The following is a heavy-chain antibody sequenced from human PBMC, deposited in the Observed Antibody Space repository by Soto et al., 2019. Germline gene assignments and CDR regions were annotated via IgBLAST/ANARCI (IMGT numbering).Heavy chain of an antibody. J-gene: IGHJ6*02. CDR2: IYYSGST. CDR3: ARCRDGYSYGYGGYYYYGMDV. CDR1: GGSISSYY. D-gene: IGHD5-18*01. Sequence: KLSETLSLTCTVSGGSISSYYWSWIRQPPGKGLEWIGYIYYSGSTNYNPSLKSRVTISVDTSKNQFSLKLSSVTAADTAVYYCARCRDGYSYGYGGYYYYGMDVWGQGTTVTVSS. V-gene: IGHV4-59*01.